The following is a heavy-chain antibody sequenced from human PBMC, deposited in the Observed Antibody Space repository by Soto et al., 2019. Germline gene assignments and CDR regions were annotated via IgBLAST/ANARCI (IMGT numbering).Heavy chain of an antibody. D-gene: IGHD3-16*01. CDR3: ARDGRNYVWGILDY. CDR2: IDYSGST. Sequence: SETLSLTCTVSGGSVSSGSYYWSWIRQPPGKGLEWIGYIDYSGSTNYNPSLKSRVTISVDTSKNQFSLKLSSVTAAETAVYYCARDGRNYVWGILDYWGQGTLVTVSS. CDR1: GGSVSSGSYY. J-gene: IGHJ4*02. V-gene: IGHV4-61*01.